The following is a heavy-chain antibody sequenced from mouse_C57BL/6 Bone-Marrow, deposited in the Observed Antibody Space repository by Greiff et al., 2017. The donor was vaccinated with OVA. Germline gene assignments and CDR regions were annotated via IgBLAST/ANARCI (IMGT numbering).Heavy chain of an antibody. CDR3: TPIYYDYNFDY. D-gene: IGHD2-4*01. Sequence: EVQLQQSGAELVRPGASVKLSCPASGFNIKDDYMHWVKQRPEQGLEWIGWIDPENGDPEYASKFQGKATITADTSSNTAYLQLSSLTSEDTAVYYCTPIYYDYNFDYWGQGTTLTVSS. CDR2: IDPENGDP. CDR1: GFNIKDDY. V-gene: IGHV14-4*01. J-gene: IGHJ2*01.